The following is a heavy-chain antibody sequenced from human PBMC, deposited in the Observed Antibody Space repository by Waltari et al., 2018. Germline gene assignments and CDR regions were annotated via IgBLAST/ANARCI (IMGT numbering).Heavy chain of an antibody. Sequence: QLQESGPGLVKPSGTLSLSCAVSGDSVTSANWWRWVRQSPQRGLEWIGQVLSTGNTNYSPSFASRVTMSLDASNNQFSLTVTSATAADTAVYYCARDRGRGLYLDVWGPGTLVTVSP. CDR3: ARDRGRGLYLDV. J-gene: IGHJ4*02. V-gene: IGHV4-4*02. CDR1: GDSVTSANW. CDR2: VLSTGNT. D-gene: IGHD2-15*01.